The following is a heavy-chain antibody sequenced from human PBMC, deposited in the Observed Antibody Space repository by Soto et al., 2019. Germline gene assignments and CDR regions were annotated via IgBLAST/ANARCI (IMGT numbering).Heavy chain of an antibody. CDR1: GGSITTGGYS. CDR2: IYYCGST. D-gene: IGHD3-16*01. Sequence: QVLLQESGPGLVKPSETLSLSCLVSGGSITTGGYSWSWIRQHPGKGLDWIGNIYYCGSTSYNPSLKSRLTISVDTSTNQFSLKLTSVTAADTAVYYCARDAGEQRGLDFWGQGTLVTVSS. CDR3: ARDAGEQRGLDF. J-gene: IGHJ4*02. V-gene: IGHV4-31*03.